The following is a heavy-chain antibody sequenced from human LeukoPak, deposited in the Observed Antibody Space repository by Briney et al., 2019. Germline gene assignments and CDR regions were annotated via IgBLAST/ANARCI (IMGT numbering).Heavy chain of an antibody. D-gene: IGHD4-23*01. Sequence: ASVKVSCKVSGCTLTELSMHWVRQAPGKGLEWMGGFDPEDGETIYAQKFQGRVTMTEDTSTDTAYMELSSLRSEDTAVYYCATGVEGAGNSEDWGQGTLVTVSS. CDR3: ATGVEGAGNSED. CDR2: FDPEDGET. J-gene: IGHJ4*02. CDR1: GCTLTELS. V-gene: IGHV1-24*01.